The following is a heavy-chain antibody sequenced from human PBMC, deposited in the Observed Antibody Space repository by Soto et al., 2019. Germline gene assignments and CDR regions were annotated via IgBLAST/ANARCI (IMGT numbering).Heavy chain of an antibody. CDR2: ISSSSSTT. D-gene: IGHD3-9*01. CDR3: AKVDHYYYMDV. V-gene: IGHV3-23*01. J-gene: IGHJ6*03. Sequence: GGSLRLSCAASGFTFSTYSMNWVRQAPGKGLEWVSYISSSSSTTYYADSVKGRFTISRDNSKNTLYLQMNSLRAEDTAVYYCAKVDHYYYMDVWGKGTTVTVSS. CDR1: GFTFSTYS.